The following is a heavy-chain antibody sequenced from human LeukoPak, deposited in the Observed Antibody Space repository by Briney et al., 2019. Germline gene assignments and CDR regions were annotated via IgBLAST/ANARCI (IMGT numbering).Heavy chain of an antibody. J-gene: IGHJ4*02. CDR2: IYYGGST. V-gene: IGHV4-59*01. CDR1: GGSINSYY. Sequence: SETLSLTCTVSGGSINSYYWSWIRQPPGKGLEWIGYIYYGGSTNYNPSLKSRVTISVDTSKNQFSLKLSSVTAADTAVYYCARDPTPYGDPLDYWGQGTLVTVSS. D-gene: IGHD4-17*01. CDR3: ARDPTPYGDPLDY.